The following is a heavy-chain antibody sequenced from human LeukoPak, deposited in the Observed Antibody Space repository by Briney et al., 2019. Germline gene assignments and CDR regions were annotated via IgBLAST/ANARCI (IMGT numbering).Heavy chain of an antibody. CDR3: ARANALYCSSTSCLFDY. Sequence: GASVKVSCKSSGYTFTGYYMHWVRQAPGQGREWMAWINPNSGGTYYAQNFHDRITMTRDTSISTAYMELSRLRSDDTAIYYCARANALYCSSTSCLFDYWGQGTLVTASS. CDR1: GYTFTGYY. D-gene: IGHD2-2*01. J-gene: IGHJ4*02. CDR2: INPNSGGT. V-gene: IGHV1-2*02.